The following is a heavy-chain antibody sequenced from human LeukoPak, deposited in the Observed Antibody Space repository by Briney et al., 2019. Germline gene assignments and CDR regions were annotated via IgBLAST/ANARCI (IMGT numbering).Heavy chain of an antibody. CDR3: ARVRQYSSGYYLDY. Sequence: SETLSLTCTVSGGSISSYYWSWIRQRPGEGLQWIGYICSSGSAYYNASLKSRVSMSTDTSNNQFSLKLNSVTAADTAVYYCARVRQYSSGYYLDYWGQGTLVTVSS. CDR2: ICSSGSA. J-gene: IGHJ4*02. V-gene: IGHV4-59*06. CDR1: GGSISSYY. D-gene: IGHD3-22*01.